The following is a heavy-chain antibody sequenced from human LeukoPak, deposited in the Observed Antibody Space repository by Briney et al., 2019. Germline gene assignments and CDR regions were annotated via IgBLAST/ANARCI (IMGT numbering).Heavy chain of an antibody. CDR2: ISPYSGFI. CDR1: GYTFTGHY. Sequence: GASVKVSCKAFGYTFTGHYIHWVRQAPGQGLEWVGWISPYSGFINYAQKFQDRVTMTRDTSIRTAYMELSRLRSDDTAMYYCARDLLDCGGDCNHDAFDIWGQGTMVTVSS. CDR3: ARDLLDCGGDCNHDAFDI. D-gene: IGHD2-21*01. J-gene: IGHJ3*02. V-gene: IGHV1-2*02.